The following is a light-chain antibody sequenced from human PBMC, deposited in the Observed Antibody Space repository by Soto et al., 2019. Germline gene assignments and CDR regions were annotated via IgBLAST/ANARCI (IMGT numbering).Light chain of an antibody. CDR3: AAWDDSLNAWV. J-gene: IGLJ3*02. CDR1: SSNIGSNP. CDR2: SNN. V-gene: IGLV1-44*01. Sequence: QSVLTQPPSASGTPGQRVTISCSGSSSNIGSNPVNWYLQLPGTAPKLLIYSNNQRPSGVPDRFSGSKSGTSASLAISGLQSEDEADYYCAAWDDSLNAWVFGGGTKLTVL.